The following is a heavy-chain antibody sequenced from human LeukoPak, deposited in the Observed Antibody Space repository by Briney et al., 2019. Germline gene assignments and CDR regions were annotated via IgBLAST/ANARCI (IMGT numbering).Heavy chain of an antibody. J-gene: IGHJ4*02. Sequence: SETLSLTCAVSGYSISSGYYWGWIRQPPGKGLEWIGSIYHSGSTYYNPSLKSRVTISVDTSKNQFSLKLNSVTAADTAVYYCARDFWSLAGPLLWFGELFDYWGQGTLVTVSS. CDR2: IYHSGST. D-gene: IGHD3-10*01. CDR1: GYSISSGYY. V-gene: IGHV4-38-2*02. CDR3: ARDFWSLAGPLLWFGELFDY.